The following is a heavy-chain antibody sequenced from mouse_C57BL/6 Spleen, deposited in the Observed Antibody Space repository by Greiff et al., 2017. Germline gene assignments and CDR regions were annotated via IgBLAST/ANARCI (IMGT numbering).Heavy chain of an antibody. CDR2: ICDGGSYT. Sequence: EVLLVQSGGGLVKPGGSLKLSCAASGFTFSSYAMYWVRQTPEKRLEWVATICDGGSYTYYPDNVKGRFTISRDNAKNNLYLQMSHLKAEDTAMYSCARVLLRSFDVWGKGTTVTVSS. J-gene: IGHJ1*03. V-gene: IGHV5-4*01. CDR3: ARVLLRSFDV. CDR1: GFTFSSYA. D-gene: IGHD1-1*01.